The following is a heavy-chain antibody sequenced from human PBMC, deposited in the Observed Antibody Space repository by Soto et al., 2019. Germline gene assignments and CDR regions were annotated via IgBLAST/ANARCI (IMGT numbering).Heavy chain of an antibody. CDR2: IYNGGTT. CDR1: GGSINTFNYN. J-gene: IGHJ4*02. CDR3: ARGPSGEKVDY. D-gene: IGHD7-27*01. V-gene: IGHV4-30-4*01. Sequence: QVQLQESGPGLVKPSQTLSLTCTVSGGSINTFNYNWSWIRQSPDKVLEWIGHIYNGGTTYNNPSLTSRVTISVDTSNNQFALKLSYVSAADTAVYYCARGPSGEKVDYWGQGTLVTGSS.